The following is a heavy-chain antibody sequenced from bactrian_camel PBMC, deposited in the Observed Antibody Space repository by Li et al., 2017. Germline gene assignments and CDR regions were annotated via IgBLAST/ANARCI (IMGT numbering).Heavy chain of an antibody. J-gene: IGHJ4*01. CDR1: GYTSSWYC. D-gene: IGHD1*01. CDR2: IDSDGGT. Sequence: HVQLVESGGGSVRAGGSLRLSCAASGYTSSWYCMDWFRQAPEKEREGVGVIDSDGGTIYTDSVKGRFTISRDNAKYTLYLQMNSLTPEDTAMYYCAADLHPPYASGFRRLSGAFYDYWGQGTQVTVS. CDR3: AADLHPPYASGFRRLSGAFYDY. V-gene: IGHV3S26*01.